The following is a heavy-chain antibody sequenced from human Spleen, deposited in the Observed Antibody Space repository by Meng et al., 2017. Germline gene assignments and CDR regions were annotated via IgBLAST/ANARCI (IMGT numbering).Heavy chain of an antibody. CDR2: IDSSGSSV. Sequence: GGSLRLSCAASGFTFSSYEINWVRQAPGRGLDWVSFIDSSGSSVFYADPVKGRFTVSRDNAKNSLYLQMNSLRAEDTAVYYCTARRGYGYGIDDWGQGTLVTVSS. CDR1: GFTFSSYE. V-gene: IGHV3-48*03. J-gene: IGHJ4*02. D-gene: IGHD5-18*01. CDR3: TARRGYGYGIDD.